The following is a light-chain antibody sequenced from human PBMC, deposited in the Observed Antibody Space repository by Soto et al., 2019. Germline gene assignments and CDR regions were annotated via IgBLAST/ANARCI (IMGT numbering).Light chain of an antibody. J-gene: IGKJ5*01. V-gene: IGKV1-9*01. CDR3: QQYYSLPPIT. CDR1: QALSNY. Sequence: DIQLTQSPSVLSASVGDTVTITCRASQALSNYLAWYQQKPGKAPDLLIYSASTLQSGVPSRFSGSGSETEFSLTIRALQPEDVAVYYCQQYYSLPPITFGQGTRLEIK. CDR2: SAS.